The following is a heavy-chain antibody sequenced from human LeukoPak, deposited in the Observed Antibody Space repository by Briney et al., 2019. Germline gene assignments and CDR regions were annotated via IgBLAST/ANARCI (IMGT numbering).Heavy chain of an antibody. D-gene: IGHD2-15*01. V-gene: IGHV4-34*01. CDR2: INHSRST. CDR3: ARGVGYCSGGSCYSPYFDY. CDR1: GGSFSGYY. J-gene: IGHJ4*02. Sequence: SETLSLTCAVYGGSFSGYYWSWIRQPPGKGLEWIGEINHSRSTNYNPSLKSRVTISVDTSKNQFSLKLSSVTAADTAVYYCARGVGYCSGGSCYSPYFDYWGQGTLVTVSS.